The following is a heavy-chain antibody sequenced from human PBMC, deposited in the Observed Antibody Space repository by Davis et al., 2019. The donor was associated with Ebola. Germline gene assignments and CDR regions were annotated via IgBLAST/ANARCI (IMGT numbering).Heavy chain of an antibody. CDR1: GYSFTSYW. J-gene: IGHJ2*01. D-gene: IGHD3-22*01. V-gene: IGHV5-51*01. Sequence: GESLKISCKGSGYSFTSYWIGWVRQMPGKGLEWMGIIYTGDSDTRYSPSFRGQVTISADKSTKTAFLVWTGLKASDTAIYYCARDYYDSSGYIWYFDLWGRGTLVTVSS. CDR3: ARDYYDSSGYIWYFDL. CDR2: IYTGDSDT.